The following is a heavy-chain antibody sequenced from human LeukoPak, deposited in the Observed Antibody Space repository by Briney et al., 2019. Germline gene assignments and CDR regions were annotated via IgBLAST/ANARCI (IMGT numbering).Heavy chain of an antibody. V-gene: IGHV4-61*09. CDR1: SGSISSGSSY. CDR2: IYTSGST. J-gene: IGHJ4*02. CDR3: ARGGDYDVLTGYHYYFDY. Sequence: SETLSLTCSVSSGSISSGSSYWNWIRQPAGKGLEWIGHIYTSGSTHYNPSLKSRATISADTFKNQFSLNLSSVTAADTAVYFCARGGDYDVLTGYHYYFDYWGQGTLVTVSS. D-gene: IGHD3-9*01.